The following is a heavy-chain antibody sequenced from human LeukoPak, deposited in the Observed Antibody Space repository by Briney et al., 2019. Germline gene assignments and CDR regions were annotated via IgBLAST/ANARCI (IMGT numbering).Heavy chain of an antibody. CDR2: IRSSSET. CDR3: ARDKRFLEWLLPYYYYYGMDV. V-gene: IGHV3-48*02. J-gene: IGHJ6*02. CDR1: GFIFSQYS. Sequence: PGGSLRLSCAASGFIFSQYSMNWVRQAPGKGLEWVSHIRSSSETFYADSVKGRFTISRDNAKNSLYLQMNSLRDEDTAVYYCARDKRFLEWLLPYYYYYGMDVWGQGTTVTVSS. D-gene: IGHD3-3*01.